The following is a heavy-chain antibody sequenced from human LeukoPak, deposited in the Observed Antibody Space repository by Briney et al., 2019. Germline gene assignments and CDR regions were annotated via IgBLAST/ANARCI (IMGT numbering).Heavy chain of an antibody. CDR2: IIPIFGTA. V-gene: IGHV1-69*06. CDR3: ARDRPTTAFDI. CDR1: GGTFSSYA. J-gene: IGHJ3*02. Sequence: ASVKVSCKASGGTFSSYAISWVRQAPGQGLEWMGGIIPIFGTANHAQKFQGRVTITADKSASTAYMELSSLRSEDTAVYYCARDRPTTAFDIWGQGTMVTVSS. D-gene: IGHD4-17*01.